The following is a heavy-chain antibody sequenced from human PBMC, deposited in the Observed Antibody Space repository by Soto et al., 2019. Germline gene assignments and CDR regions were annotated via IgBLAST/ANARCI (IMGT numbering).Heavy chain of an antibody. D-gene: IGHD2-2*01. V-gene: IGHV4-4*02. CDR1: GGPISSNNW. J-gene: IGHJ5*01. CDR2: IHHRGSS. Sequence: EPLPVTCALSGGPISSNNWCNWVPQPPGKGLEWIGEIHHRGSSNYNPSLKSRVTISVDKSKNQLSLKLNFVNAADTAVYYCARVRQGCSSTSCYFDSWGRGTLGTVPS. CDR3: ARVRQGCSSTSCYFDS.